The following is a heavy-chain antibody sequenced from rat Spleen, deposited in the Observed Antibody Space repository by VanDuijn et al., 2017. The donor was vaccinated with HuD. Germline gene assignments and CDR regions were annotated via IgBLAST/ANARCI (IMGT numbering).Heavy chain of an antibody. V-gene: IGHV5-20*01. J-gene: IGHJ2*01. CDR2: INYDGDNT. CDR1: GFTFSDYH. CDR3: TTGGLPYYFDY. Sequence: EVQLVESGGGLVKPGGSLKLSCAASGFTFSDYHLAWVRQAPTRGLEWVASINYDGDNTYYRDSVKGRFTVSRDNAKSSLYLQMDSLRSEDTATYDCTTGGLPYYFDYWGQGVMVTVSS. D-gene: IGHD1-4*01.